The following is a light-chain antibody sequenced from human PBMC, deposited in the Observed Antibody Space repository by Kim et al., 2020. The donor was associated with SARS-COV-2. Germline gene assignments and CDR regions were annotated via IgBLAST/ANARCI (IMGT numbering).Light chain of an antibody. CDR3: QAWDSSADVV. CDR2: EDT. V-gene: IGLV3-1*01. J-gene: IGLJ2*01. Sequence: VSPGQTVTITCSGDDLGNKYACWYQQKPGQSPVLVIYEDTKRPSGIPERFSGSNSGNTATLTISETQSTDEADYYCQAWDSSADVVFGGGTQLTVL. CDR1: DLGNKY.